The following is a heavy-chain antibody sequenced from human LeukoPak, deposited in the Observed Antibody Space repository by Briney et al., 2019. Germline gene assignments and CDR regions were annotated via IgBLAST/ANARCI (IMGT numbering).Heavy chain of an antibody. D-gene: IGHD6-19*01. J-gene: IGHJ4*02. CDR1: GFTFSSYA. CDR3: ARSLRQWLGSVTTSFDH. V-gene: IGHV3-30*04. Sequence: GRSLRLSCAASGFTFSSYAMHWVRQAPGKGMEWVAVISYDGSNKYYADSVKGRFTISRDNSKITLYLQMNSLRAEDTAVYYCARSLRQWLGSVTTSFDHWGQGTLVTVSS. CDR2: ISYDGSNK.